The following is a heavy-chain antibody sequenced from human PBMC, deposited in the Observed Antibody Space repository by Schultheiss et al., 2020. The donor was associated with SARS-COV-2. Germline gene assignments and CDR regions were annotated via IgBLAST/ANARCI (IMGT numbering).Heavy chain of an antibody. CDR2: ISGNTANT. Sequence: GGSLRLSCAASGFTFNNYAMSWVRQAPGKGLEWVSTISGNTANTYYADSVKGRFTISRDNSKNTLYLQMNSLRAEDTAVYYCARAELYYDFWSGYYAGLDYWGQGTLVTVSS. CDR1: GFTFNNYA. D-gene: IGHD3-3*01. J-gene: IGHJ4*02. CDR3: ARAELYYDFWSGYYAGLDY. V-gene: IGHV3-23*01.